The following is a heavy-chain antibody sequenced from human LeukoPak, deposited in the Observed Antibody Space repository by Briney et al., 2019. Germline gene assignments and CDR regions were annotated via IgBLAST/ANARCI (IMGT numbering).Heavy chain of an antibody. CDR1: GYTFTSYG. Sequence: GASVKVSCKASGYTFTSYGISWVRQAPGQGLEWMGYIITYNGNTNYAQKLQGRVTMTTDTSTSTAYMELSSLRSEDTAVYYCARGRKRPVPGSLYYYYYYYMDVWGKGTTVTISS. CDR3: ARGRKRPVPGSLYYYYYYYMDV. V-gene: IGHV1-18*01. J-gene: IGHJ6*03. D-gene: IGHD3-16*02. CDR2: IITYNGNT.